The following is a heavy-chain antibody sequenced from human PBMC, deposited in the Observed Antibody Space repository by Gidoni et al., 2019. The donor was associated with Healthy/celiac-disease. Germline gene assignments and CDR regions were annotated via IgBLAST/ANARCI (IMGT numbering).Heavy chain of an antibody. CDR3: ARPFSGYYGMDV. V-gene: IGHV1-18*01. CDR1: GSTFTSYG. D-gene: IGHD6-25*01. J-gene: IGHJ6*02. CDR2: SSAYNGNT. Sequence: QVQLVQSGAEVKKPGASVKVSCKASGSTFTSYGISWVRQATGQVLEWMGWSSAYNGNTNYAQKLQGRVTMTTDTATSTAYMELRSLRSDDTAVYYCARPFSGYYGMDVWGQGTTVTVSS.